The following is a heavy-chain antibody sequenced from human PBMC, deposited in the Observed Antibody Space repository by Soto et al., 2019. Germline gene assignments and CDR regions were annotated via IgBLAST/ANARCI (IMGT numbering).Heavy chain of an antibody. CDR1: GYTFTSYY. CDR2: IDPSSK. CDR3: ARGPFYGDFPHFDY. V-gene: IGHV1-46*01. Sequence: GASVKVSCTASGYTFTSYYIHWVRQAPGQGLEWMGMIDPSSKSYAQKFQGRVTMTRDTSTSTVYMELSSLRAEDTAVYYCARGPFYGDFPHFDYWGQGTLVTVSS. J-gene: IGHJ4*02. D-gene: IGHD4-17*01.